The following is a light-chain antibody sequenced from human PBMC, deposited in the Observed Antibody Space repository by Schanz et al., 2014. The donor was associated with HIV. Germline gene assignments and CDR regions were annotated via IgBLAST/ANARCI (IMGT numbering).Light chain of an antibody. V-gene: IGLV1-40*01. CDR2: GNN. CDR3: QSYDSSLRGV. J-gene: IGLJ2*01. CDR1: SSNIGSHT. Sequence: QSVLTQPPSASGTPGQRVTISCSGSSSNIGSHTVNWYQQLPGTAPKLLIYGNNNRPSGVPDRFSGSKSGTSASLAITGLQAEDEADYYCQSYDSSLRGVFGGGTKLTVL.